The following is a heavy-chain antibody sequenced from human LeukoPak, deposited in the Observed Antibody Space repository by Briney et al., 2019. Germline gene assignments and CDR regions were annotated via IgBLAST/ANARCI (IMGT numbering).Heavy chain of an antibody. D-gene: IGHD2-2*02. V-gene: IGHV1-2*02. CDR3: ARDILDCSSTSCYTGDV. J-gene: IGHJ6*04. CDR1: GYTFTGYY. CDR2: INPNSGGT. Sequence: GASVKVSCKASGYTFTGYYMHWVRQAPGQGLEWMGWINPNSGGTNYAQKFQGRVTMTRDTSISTAYMGLSRLRSDDTAVYYCARDILDCSSTSCYTGDVWGKGTTVTVSS.